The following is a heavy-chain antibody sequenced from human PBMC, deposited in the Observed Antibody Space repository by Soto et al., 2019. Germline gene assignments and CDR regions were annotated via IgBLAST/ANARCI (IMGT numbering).Heavy chain of an antibody. CDR1: GFTLSGSV. CDR3: SRPGYSYYDSDY. J-gene: IGHJ4*02. D-gene: IGHD5-12*01. CDR2: IRSRSNGYAT. Sequence: EVQLVESGGGLVQPGGSLKLSCAASGFTLSGSVIYWVRQPSGKGLEWVGRIRSRSNGYATAYAASVRGRFTISRDDSKNTAYLQMNSLKTEDTAVYYCSRPGYSYYDSDYWGQGTLVTVSS. V-gene: IGHV3-73*02.